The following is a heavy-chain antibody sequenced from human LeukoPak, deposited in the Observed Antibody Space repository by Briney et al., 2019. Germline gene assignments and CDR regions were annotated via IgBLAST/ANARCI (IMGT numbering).Heavy chain of an antibody. J-gene: IGHJ4*02. CDR3: ARDKDTSGPTFDS. D-gene: IGHD6-19*01. CDR1: GFTFSSYG. CDR2: ISYDGSNK. V-gene: IGHV3-30*03. Sequence: GGSLRLSCAASGFTFSSYGMHWVRQAPGKGLEWVAVISYDGSNKYYADSVKGRFTISRDNSKNTLYLQMNSLRAEDTAVYCCARDKDTSGPTFDSWGQGTLLTVSS.